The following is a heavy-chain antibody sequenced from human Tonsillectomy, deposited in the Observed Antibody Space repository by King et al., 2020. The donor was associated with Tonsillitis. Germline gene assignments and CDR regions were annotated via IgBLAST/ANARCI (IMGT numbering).Heavy chain of an antibody. V-gene: IGHV3-9*01. CDR2: ISWNSGSI. CDR1: GFTFDDYA. D-gene: IGHD1-26*01. CDR3: VKDSGGAPIWYFDL. J-gene: IGHJ2*01. Sequence: VQLVESGGGLVQSGRSLRLSCAASGFTFDDYAMHWVRQAPGKGLEGVSGISWNSGSIDYADTGKGRFTISRDNAKNSLYLQMHSLRPEDTAFYYCVKDSGGAPIWYFDLWGRGTLVTVSS.